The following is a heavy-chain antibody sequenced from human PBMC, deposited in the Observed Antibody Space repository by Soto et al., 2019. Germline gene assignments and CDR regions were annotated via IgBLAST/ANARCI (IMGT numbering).Heavy chain of an antibody. CDR3: ATGSRSATSDAFDV. CDR2: IKYSGTT. J-gene: IGHJ3*01. V-gene: IGHV4-39*06. Sequence: SETLSLTCTVSGGSISSSRCHWGWIRQPPGKGLEWIASIKYSGTTFYNPSLKSRVTLSVDTSKNQFALKLSSVTAADTALYFCATGSRSATSDAFDVWGQGTMVTVSS. CDR1: GGSISSSRCH. D-gene: IGHD3-10*01.